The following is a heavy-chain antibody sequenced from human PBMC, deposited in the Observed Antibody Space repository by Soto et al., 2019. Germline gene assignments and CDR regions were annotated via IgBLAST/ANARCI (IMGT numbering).Heavy chain of an antibody. CDR2: IKSKTDGGTT. CDR3: TTAMRGAYQPFDY. J-gene: IGHJ4*02. D-gene: IGHD2-2*01. V-gene: IGHV3-15*01. CDR1: GFTFSNAW. Sequence: GGSLRLSCAASGFTFSNAWMSWVRQAPGKGLEWVGRIKSKTDGGTTDYAAPMKGRFTISRDDSKNTLYLQMNSLKTEDTAVYYCTTAMRGAYQPFDYWGQGTLVTVSS.